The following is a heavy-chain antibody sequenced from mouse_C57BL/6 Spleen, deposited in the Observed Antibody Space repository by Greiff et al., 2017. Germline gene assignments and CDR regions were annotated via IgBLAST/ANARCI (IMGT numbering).Heavy chain of an antibody. J-gene: IGHJ2*01. V-gene: IGHV5-6*01. CDR1: GFTFSSYG. D-gene: IGHD2-1*01. Sequence: EVHLVESGGDLVKPGGSLKLSCAASGFTFSSYGMSWVRQTPDKRLEWVATISSGGSYTYYPDSVKGRFTISRDNAKNTLYLQMSSLKSEDTAMYYCANGNYYFDYWGQGTTLTVSS. CDR3: ANGNYYFDY. CDR2: ISSGGSYT.